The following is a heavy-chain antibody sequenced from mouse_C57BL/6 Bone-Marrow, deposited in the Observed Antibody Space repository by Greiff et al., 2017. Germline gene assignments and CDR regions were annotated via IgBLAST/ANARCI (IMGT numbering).Heavy chain of an antibody. CDR2: IYPSDSET. CDR3: ARAPKDYYYGSPPVDFDV. CDR1: GYTFTSYW. Sequence: QVQLQQPGAELVRPGSSVKLSCKASGYTFTSYWMDWVKQRPGQGLEWIGNIYPSDSETHYNQKFKDKATLTVDKSSSTAYMQLSSLTSEDSAVYYCARAPKDYYYGSPPVDFDVWGTGTTVTVSS. D-gene: IGHD1-1*01. J-gene: IGHJ1*03. V-gene: IGHV1-61*01.